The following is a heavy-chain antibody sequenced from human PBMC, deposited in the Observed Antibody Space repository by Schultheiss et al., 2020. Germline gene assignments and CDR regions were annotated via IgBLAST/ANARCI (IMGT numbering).Heavy chain of an antibody. Sequence: SETLSLTCSVSGGSISSYYWSWIRQPPGKGLEWIGYIDYSGNTNYNPSLMSRVTISLDTSKNQFSLNLSSVTAADTAVYYCARLVLDGDSSGSGYWGQGTLVTVSS. V-gene: IGHV4-59*01. CDR1: GGSISSYY. D-gene: IGHD3-22*01. CDR3: ARLVLDGDSSGSGY. CDR2: IDYSGNT. J-gene: IGHJ4*02.